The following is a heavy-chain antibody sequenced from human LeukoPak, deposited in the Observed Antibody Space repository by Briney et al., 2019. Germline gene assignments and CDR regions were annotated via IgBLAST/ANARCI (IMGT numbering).Heavy chain of an antibody. V-gene: IGHV3-48*03. CDR3: ARELMVASNY. CDR1: GFTFSSYE. Sequence: GGSLRLSCAASGFTFSSYEMNWVRQAPGKGLEWVSYISSSGSTIYYADSVKGRFTISRDNAKNSLYLQMNSLRAEDTAVYYCARELMVASNYWGQGTLVTVSS. D-gene: IGHD5-12*01. CDR2: ISSSGSTI. J-gene: IGHJ4*02.